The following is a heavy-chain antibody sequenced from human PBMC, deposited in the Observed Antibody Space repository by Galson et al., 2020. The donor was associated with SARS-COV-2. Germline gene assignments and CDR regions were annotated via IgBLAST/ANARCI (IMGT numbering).Heavy chain of an antibody. D-gene: IGHD3-22*01. CDR2: IYGNDDQ. CDR3: VHSRHYYDSSGYYYVYY. J-gene: IGHJ4*02. Sequence: SGPTLVKPTQTLTLTCTFSGFSLTTSGVDVGWIRQPPGKALEWLALIYGNDDQRYSPSLESRLTIAITKDTSRNQVVLTMTNMDPVETATYYCVHSRHYYDSSGYYYVYYWCQGILGSVSS. CDR1: GFSLTTSGVD. V-gene: IGHV2-5*01.